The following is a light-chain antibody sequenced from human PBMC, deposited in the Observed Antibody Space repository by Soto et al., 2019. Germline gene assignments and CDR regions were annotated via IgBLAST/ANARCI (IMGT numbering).Light chain of an antibody. CDR1: QSISSW. J-gene: IGKJ5*01. CDR2: KAS. CDR3: QQSYSTLPIT. V-gene: IGKV1-5*03. Sequence: DIQMTQCPSTLSASVGDRVAITCRASQSISSWLAWYQQKPGKAPKLLIYKASSLESGVPPRFSGSGSGTDFTLTISNLQPEDFATYYCQQSYSTLPITFGQGTRLEIK.